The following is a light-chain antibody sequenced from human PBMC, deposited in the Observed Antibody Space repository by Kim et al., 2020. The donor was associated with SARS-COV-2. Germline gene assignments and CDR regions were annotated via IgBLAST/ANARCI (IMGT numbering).Light chain of an antibody. V-gene: IGLV4-60*03. J-gene: IGLJ3*02. CDR2: LEGSGSY. CDR1: SGHSSYI. CDR3: ETWDSDTRV. Sequence: QPVLTQSSSASASLGSSVKLTCTLSSGHSSYIIAWHQQQPGKAPRYLMKLEGSGSYNKGSGGPDRFSGSSSGADRYLTISNLQTEDEAEYYCETWDSDTRVFGGETQRTV.